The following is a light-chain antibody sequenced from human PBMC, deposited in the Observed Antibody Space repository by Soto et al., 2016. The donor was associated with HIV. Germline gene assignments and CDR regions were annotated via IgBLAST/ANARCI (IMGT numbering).Light chain of an antibody. V-gene: IGLV3-19*01. CDR3: NSRDSTTNHLV. Sequence: SSKLTQDPAVSVALGQTVRITCQGDSLRGYYASWYQQKPGQAPLLVIYGKNNRPSRIPDRISGSSSGDTASLTITGTQAEDEADYYCNSRDSTTNHLVFGAGTKLTVL. J-gene: IGLJ2*01. CDR1: SLRGYY. CDR2: GKN.